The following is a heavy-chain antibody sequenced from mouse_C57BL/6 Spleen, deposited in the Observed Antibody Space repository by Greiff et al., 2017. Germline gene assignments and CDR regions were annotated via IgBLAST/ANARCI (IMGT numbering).Heavy chain of an antibody. CDR3: ARSNNGYGGGDV. D-gene: IGHD1-1*01. J-gene: IGHJ1*03. CDR2: IYPGDGDT. V-gene: IGHV1-82*01. CDR1: GYAFSSSW. Sequence: QVQLQQSGPELVKPGASVKISCKASGYAFSSSWMNWVKQRPGKGLEWIGRIYPGDGDTNYNGKFKGKATLTADKSSSTAYMQLSSLTSEDSAVYFCARSNNGYGGGDVWGTGTTVTVSS.